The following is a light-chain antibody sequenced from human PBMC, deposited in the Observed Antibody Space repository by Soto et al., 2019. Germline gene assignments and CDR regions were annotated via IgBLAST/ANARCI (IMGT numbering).Light chain of an antibody. CDR2: DAS. J-gene: IGKJ1*01. V-gene: IGKV1-5*01. CDR1: QTISSW. CDR3: QQYNSYSPAT. Sequence: TQSPGTLSLSPGERATLSCRASQTISSWLAWYQQKPGKAPKLLIFDASTLESGVPSRFSGRGSETEFTLTISSLQPDDFATYYCQQYNSYSPATFGQGTKVDIK.